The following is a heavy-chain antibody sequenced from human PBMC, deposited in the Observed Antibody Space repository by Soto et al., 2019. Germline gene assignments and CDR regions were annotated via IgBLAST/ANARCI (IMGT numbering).Heavy chain of an antibody. CDR3: ARKGSSSSGWFDP. CDR2: IDPSDSYT. D-gene: IGHD6-6*01. Sequence: PGESLKISCKGSGYSFTSYWISWVRQMPGKGLEWMGRIDPSDSYTNYSPSFQGHVTISADKSVSTAYLQWSSLKASDTAMYYCARKGSSSSGWFDPWGQGTLVTVSS. J-gene: IGHJ5*02. CDR1: GYSFTSYW. V-gene: IGHV5-10-1*01.